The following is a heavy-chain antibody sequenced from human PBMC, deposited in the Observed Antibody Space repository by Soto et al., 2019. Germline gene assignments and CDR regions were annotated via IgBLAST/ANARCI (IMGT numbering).Heavy chain of an antibody. CDR1: GFSLTTDRVG. CDR3: AHAYGGRSLY. Sequence: QITLKESGPTLVKPTQTLTLTCTFSGFSLTTDRVGVGWIRQPPGEALEWLAVIYWDDSKTYRPSLESRLTITMYSSKNQVALTMANMDSLDTATYYCAHAYGGRSLYWGQGTLVTVSS. J-gene: IGHJ4*02. CDR2: IYWDDSK. D-gene: IGHD1-26*01. V-gene: IGHV2-5*02.